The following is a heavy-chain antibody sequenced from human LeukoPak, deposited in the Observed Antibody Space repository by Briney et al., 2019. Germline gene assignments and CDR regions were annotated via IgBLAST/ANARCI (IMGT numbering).Heavy chain of an antibody. Sequence: ASVKVSCKASGYTFTSYGISWVRQAPGQGLEWMGWISAYNGNTNYAQKLQGRVTMTTDTSTSTAYMELRSLRSDDTAVYYCARGKVVDQYYYYGMDVWGQGTTVTASS. CDR1: GYTFTSYG. CDR2: ISAYNGNT. V-gene: IGHV1-18*01. J-gene: IGHJ6*02. D-gene: IGHD2-15*01. CDR3: ARGKVVDQYYYYGMDV.